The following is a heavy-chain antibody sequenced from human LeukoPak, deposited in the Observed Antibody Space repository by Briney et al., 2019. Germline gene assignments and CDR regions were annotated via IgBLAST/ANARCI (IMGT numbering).Heavy chain of an antibody. V-gene: IGHV1-18*01. D-gene: IGHD3-22*01. J-gene: IGHJ3*02. CDR1: GDTFTSYG. Sequence: ASVKVSCKASGDTFTSYGISWVRQAPGQGLEWMGWISAYNGNTNYAQKLQGRVTMTTDTSTSTAYMELRSLRSDDTAVYYCARDLDSSGYYWSINAFDIWGQGTMVTVSS. CDR2: ISAYNGNT. CDR3: ARDLDSSGYYWSINAFDI.